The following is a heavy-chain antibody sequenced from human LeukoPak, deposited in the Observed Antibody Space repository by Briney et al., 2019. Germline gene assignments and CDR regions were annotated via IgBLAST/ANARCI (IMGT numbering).Heavy chain of an antibody. CDR1: GGSISNYY. D-gene: IGHD5-18*01. J-gene: IGHJ3*02. V-gene: IGHV4-59*12. CDR2: NYYSGST. Sequence: SETLSLTCTVSGGSISNYYWSWIRQPPGKELEWIGYNYYSGSTNYNPSLKSRVTISVDTSKNQFSLKLSSVTAADTAVYYCARADSRGYSYGSGAFDIWGQGTMVTVSS. CDR3: ARADSRGYSYGSGAFDI.